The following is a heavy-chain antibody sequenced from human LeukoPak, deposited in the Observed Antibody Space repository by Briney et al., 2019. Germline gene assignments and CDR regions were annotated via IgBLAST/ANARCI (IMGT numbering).Heavy chain of an antibody. Sequence: SETLSLTCSVSGDSISRYYWSWIRQPPGKGLEWIGYIYYMGSTNYNSSLKSRVTISVDTSKNQFSLNLSSVTAAGTAVYYCARAGSGWSFDYWGQGTLVTVSS. CDR3: ARAGSGWSFDY. CDR2: IYYMGST. CDR1: GDSISRYY. D-gene: IGHD6-19*01. V-gene: IGHV4-59*01. J-gene: IGHJ4*02.